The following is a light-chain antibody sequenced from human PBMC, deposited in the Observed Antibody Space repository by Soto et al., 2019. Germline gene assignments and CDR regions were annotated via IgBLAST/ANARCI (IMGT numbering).Light chain of an antibody. J-gene: IGKJ5*01. CDR3: QRYGSSPLIT. V-gene: IGKV3-20*01. CDR2: GTS. CDR1: QSVSSSS. Sequence: ETVFTQSPVTLSLSPGERSTLSFIAIQSVSSSSLAWYQQRPGQAPRLLIYGTSSRATGIPDRFSGSGSGTDFTLTISRLEPEDFAVYFCQRYGSSPLITFGQGTRLEIK.